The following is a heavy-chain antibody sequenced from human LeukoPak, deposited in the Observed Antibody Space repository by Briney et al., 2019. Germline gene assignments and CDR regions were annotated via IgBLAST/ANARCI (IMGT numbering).Heavy chain of an antibody. V-gene: IGHV3-43*01. CDR2: ISWDGGST. Sequence: GGSLRLSCAASGFTFDDYTMHWVRQAPGKGLEWVSLISWDGGSTYYADSVKGRFTISRDNSKNSLYLQMNSLRTEDTALCYCAKSSSSWYYFDYWGQGTLVTVSS. J-gene: IGHJ4*02. CDR1: GFTFDDYT. CDR3: AKSSSSWYYFDY. D-gene: IGHD6-13*01.